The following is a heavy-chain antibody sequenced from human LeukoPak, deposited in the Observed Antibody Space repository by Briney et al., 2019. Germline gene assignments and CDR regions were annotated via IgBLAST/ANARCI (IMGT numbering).Heavy chain of an antibody. CDR3: AKDDAWIQFGN. J-gene: IGHJ4*02. CDR2: IIPIFGTA. V-gene: IGHV1-69*13. D-gene: IGHD5-24*01. Sequence: ASVKVSCKASGGTFSSYAISWVRQAPGQGLEWMGGIIPIFGTANYAQKFQGRVTITADESTSTAYMELSSLRSEDTAVYYCAKDDAWIQFGNWGRGTLVNVSS. CDR1: GGTFSSYA.